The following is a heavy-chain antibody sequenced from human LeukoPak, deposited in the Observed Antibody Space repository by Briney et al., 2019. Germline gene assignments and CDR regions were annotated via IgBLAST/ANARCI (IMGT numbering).Heavy chain of an antibody. Sequence: ASVKVSCKVSGYTLTELSMHWVRQAPGKGLEWMGGFDPEDGETTYAQKFQGRVTMTRNTSISTAYMELSSLRSEDTAVYYCARSYYDSSGYCDYWGQGTLVTVSS. CDR3: ARSYYDSSGYCDY. V-gene: IGHV1-24*01. J-gene: IGHJ4*02. CDR2: FDPEDGET. D-gene: IGHD3-22*01. CDR1: GYTLTELS.